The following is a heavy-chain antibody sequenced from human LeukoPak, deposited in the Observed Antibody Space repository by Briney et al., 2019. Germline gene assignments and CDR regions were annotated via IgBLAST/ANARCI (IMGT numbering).Heavy chain of an antibody. Sequence: GGSLRLSCAASGFTFSSYWMHWVRQAPGKGLVWVSRINSDGSSTSYADSVKGRFTISRDNARNTLYLQLNSLRAEDTAVYYCARDHYCSSTSCYVSDYWGQGTLVTVSS. CDR1: GFTFSSYW. V-gene: IGHV3-74*01. CDR2: INSDGSST. CDR3: ARDHYCSSTSCYVSDY. J-gene: IGHJ4*02. D-gene: IGHD2-2*01.